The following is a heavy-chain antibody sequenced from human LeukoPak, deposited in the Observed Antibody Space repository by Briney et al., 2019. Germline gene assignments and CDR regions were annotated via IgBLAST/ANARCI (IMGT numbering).Heavy chain of an antibody. CDR2: ISYDGSNK. CDR1: GFTFSSYG. D-gene: IGHD3-22*01. Sequence: GSLRLSCAASGFTFSSYGMHWVRQAPGKGLEWVAVISYDGSNKYYADSVKGRFTISRDNSKNTLYLQMNSLRAEDTAVYYCAKSHGDIYDSSGCYFDYWGQGTLVTVSS. CDR3: AKSHGDIYDSSGCYFDY. V-gene: IGHV3-30*18. J-gene: IGHJ4*02.